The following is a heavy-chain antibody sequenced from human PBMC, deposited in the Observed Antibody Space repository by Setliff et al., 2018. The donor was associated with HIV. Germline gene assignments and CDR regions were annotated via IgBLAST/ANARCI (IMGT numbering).Heavy chain of an antibody. CDR2: ISAYNGNT. J-gene: IGHJ4*02. D-gene: IGHD1-7*01. Sequence: ASVKVSCKASGYIFTSYGISWVRQAPGQGLEWMGWISAYNGNTNYAQKFRGRVTMTRDTSTSTAYMELRSLKSDDTAVYYCARVWDWNYDLGYWGQGTLVTVSS. CDR3: ARVWDWNYDLGY. V-gene: IGHV1-18*01. CDR1: GYIFTSYG.